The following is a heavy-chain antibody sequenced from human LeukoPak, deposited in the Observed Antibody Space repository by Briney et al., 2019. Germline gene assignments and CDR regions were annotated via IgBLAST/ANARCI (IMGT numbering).Heavy chain of an antibody. Sequence: PGGSLRLSCAASGFTFNKYWMSWVRQAPGKGLEWMTNIKEDGSGKYYVDSVKGRFTISRDNAKNSLYLQMNSLRAEDTALYYCAKDKGTMVRGVILPDYYYYYMDVWGKGTTVTVSS. CDR1: GFTFNKYW. J-gene: IGHJ6*03. V-gene: IGHV3-7*03. CDR2: IKEDGSGK. CDR3: AKDKGTMVRGVILPDYYYYYMDV. D-gene: IGHD3-10*01.